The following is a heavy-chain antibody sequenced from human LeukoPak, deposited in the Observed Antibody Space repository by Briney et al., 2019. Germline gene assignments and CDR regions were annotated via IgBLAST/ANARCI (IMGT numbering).Heavy chain of an antibody. CDR1: GYTFTGYY. V-gene: IGHV1-2*02. J-gene: IGHJ4*02. CDR3: ARVGSSGWYVQPTLDY. Sequence: ASVKVSCKASGYTFTGYYMHWVRQAPGQGLEWMGWINPNSGDTNYAQKFQGRVTVTRDTSISTAYMELSRLRSDDTAVYYCARVGSSGWYVQPTLDYWGQGTLVTVSS. D-gene: IGHD6-19*01. CDR2: INPNSGDT.